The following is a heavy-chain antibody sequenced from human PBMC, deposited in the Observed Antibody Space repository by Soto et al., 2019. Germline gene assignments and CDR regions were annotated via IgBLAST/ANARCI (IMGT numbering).Heavy chain of an antibody. CDR2: ISYDGDNK. Sequence: LXLSCATSGFTFRYYAMHWFLQAPVKGLEWVATISYDGDNKYYTDSVKGPFTISRDNSKNTLYLQMNSLRPEDTAVYYCARPWGQLSTYYYGMDTWGQGTTVTVSS. CDR1: GFTFRYYA. CDR3: ARPWGQLSTYYYGMDT. J-gene: IGHJ6*02. D-gene: IGHD3-16*01. V-gene: IGHV3-30-3*01.